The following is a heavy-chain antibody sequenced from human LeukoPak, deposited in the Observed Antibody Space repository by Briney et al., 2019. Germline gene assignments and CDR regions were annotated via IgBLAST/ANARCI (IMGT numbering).Heavy chain of an antibody. V-gene: IGHV3-33*01. CDR1: GFTFSNYG. Sequence: GGSLRLSCAASGFTFSNYGMHWVRQAPGKGLERVAIIWYDGSNKYYADSVKGRFTISRDNSKNTLYLQMNSLRAEDTAVYYCARDGGYGGNPNDAFDMWGQGTMVTVSS. CDR3: ARDGGYGGNPNDAFDM. CDR2: IWYDGSNK. J-gene: IGHJ3*02. D-gene: IGHD4-23*01.